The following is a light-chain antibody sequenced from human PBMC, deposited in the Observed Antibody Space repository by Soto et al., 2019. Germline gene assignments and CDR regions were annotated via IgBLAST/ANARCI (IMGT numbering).Light chain of an antibody. Sequence: EIVLTQSPATLSLSPGERATLSCRASQSVSSYLAWYQQKPGQAPRLLIYDASNRATGIPARFSGSGSGTXXXXXXXXXXPXDFAXYYCQQRSNWPPLTFGGGTKVEIK. CDR1: QSVSSY. J-gene: IGKJ4*01. CDR3: QQRSNWPPLT. CDR2: DAS. V-gene: IGKV3-11*01.